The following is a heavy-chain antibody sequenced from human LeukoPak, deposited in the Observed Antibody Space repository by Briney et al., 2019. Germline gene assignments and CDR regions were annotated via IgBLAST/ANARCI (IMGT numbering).Heavy chain of an antibody. CDR3: ARDSVYGDYYFDY. D-gene: IGHD4-17*01. J-gene: IGHJ4*02. Sequence: HPGGSLRLSCAAPGFTFSSYWMHWVRQAPGKGLVWVSRINSDGSSTSYADSVKGRFTISRDNAKNTLYLQMNSLRAEDTAVYYCARDSVYGDYYFDYWGQGTLVTVSS. CDR2: INSDGSST. CDR1: GFTFSSYW. V-gene: IGHV3-74*01.